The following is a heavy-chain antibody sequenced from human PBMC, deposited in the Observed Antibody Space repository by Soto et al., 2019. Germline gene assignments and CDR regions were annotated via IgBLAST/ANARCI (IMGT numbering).Heavy chain of an antibody. V-gene: IGHV4-34*01. CDR3: ATMGPPATGLYYFDY. J-gene: IGHJ4*02. CDR1: GGRFSNYF. CDR2: INHSGDT. Sequence: SETLSLTCAVSGGRFSNYFWAWIRQAPGKGLEWIGEINHSGDTHFDPSLESRVTMSVDTSKNQFSLKLRSVTAADTAVYYCATMGPPATGLYYFDYWGQGTLVTVSS.